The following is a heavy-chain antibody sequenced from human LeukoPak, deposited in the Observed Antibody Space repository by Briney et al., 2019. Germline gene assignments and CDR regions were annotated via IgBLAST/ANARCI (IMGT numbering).Heavy chain of an antibody. D-gene: IGHD6-6*01. CDR1: GFTFSSYS. V-gene: IGHV3-21*01. Sequence: GGSLRLSCAASGFTFSSYSMNWVRQAPGKGLEWVSSISSSSSYIYYADSVKGRFTISRDNAKNSLYLQMNSLRAEDTAVYYCARDPTGSSREDYWGQGTLVTVSS. J-gene: IGHJ4*02. CDR3: ARDPTGSSREDY. CDR2: ISSSSSYI.